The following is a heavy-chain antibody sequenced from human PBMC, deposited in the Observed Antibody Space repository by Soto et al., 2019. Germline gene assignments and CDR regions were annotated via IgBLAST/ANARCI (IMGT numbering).Heavy chain of an antibody. CDR1: GGSISSSIYY. V-gene: IGHV4-39*01. J-gene: IGHJ3*02. Sequence: SETLSLTCTVSGGSISSSIYYWGWIRQPPGKGLEWIGSIYYSGSTHYNPSLESRVTISVDTSKNQFSLKLSSVTAADTAVYYCARQTDSYYTFDAFDIWGQGTMVTVSS. CDR2: IYYSGST. CDR3: ARQTDSYYTFDAFDI. D-gene: IGHD3-22*01.